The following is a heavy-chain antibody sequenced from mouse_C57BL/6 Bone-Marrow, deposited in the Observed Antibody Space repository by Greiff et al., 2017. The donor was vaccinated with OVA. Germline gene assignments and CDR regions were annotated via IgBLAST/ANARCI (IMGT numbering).Heavy chain of an antibody. CDR1: GYTFTSYW. Sequence: VQLQQPGAELVKPGASVKMSCKASGYTFTSYWITWVKQRPGQGLEWIGAIYPGSGSTTYNEKFKSKATLTVDTSSSTASMQLSSLTSDDSAVYDCARRYAFYWYFDVWGTGTTVTVSS. J-gene: IGHJ1*03. CDR3: ARRYAFYWYFDV. V-gene: IGHV1-55*01. D-gene: IGHD2-14*01. CDR2: IYPGSGST.